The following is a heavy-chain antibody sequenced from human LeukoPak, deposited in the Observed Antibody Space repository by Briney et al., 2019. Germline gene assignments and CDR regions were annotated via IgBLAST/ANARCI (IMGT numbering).Heavy chain of an antibody. Sequence: GGSLRLSCAASGFTVSSNYMSWVRQAPGKGLEWVSVIYSGGSTYYADSVKGRFTISRDNSKNTLYLQMNSLRAEDTAVYYCARVRSRITMVRAYSYWGQGTLVTVSS. CDR3: ARVRSRITMVRAYSY. CDR2: IYSGGST. J-gene: IGHJ4*02. CDR1: GFTVSSNY. D-gene: IGHD3-10*01. V-gene: IGHV3-53*05.